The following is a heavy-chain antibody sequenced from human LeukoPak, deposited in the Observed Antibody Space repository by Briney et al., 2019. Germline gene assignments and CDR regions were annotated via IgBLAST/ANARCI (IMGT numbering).Heavy chain of an antibody. CDR3: ARSYSYGYNWFDP. Sequence: SETLSLTCTVSGYSISSGYYWGWIRQPPGKGLEWIGSIYHSGSTYYNPSLKSRVTISVDTSKNQFSLKLSSVTAADTAVYYCARSYSYGYNWFDPWGQGTLVTVSS. J-gene: IGHJ5*02. V-gene: IGHV4-38-2*02. D-gene: IGHD5-18*01. CDR2: IYHSGST. CDR1: GYSISSGYY.